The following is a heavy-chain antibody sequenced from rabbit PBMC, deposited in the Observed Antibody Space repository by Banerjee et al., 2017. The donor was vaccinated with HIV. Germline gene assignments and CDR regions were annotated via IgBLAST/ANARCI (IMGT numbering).Heavy chain of an antibody. CDR2: IYIGSST. CDR1: GFSFSNSYD. J-gene: IGHJ4*01. Sequence: QSLEESGGDLDETGASMTLTSPAAGFSFSNSYDMWRVRQALGKGLEWIACIYIGSSTYYASWAKGRFTISKTSTTVDLKMTSLTAADTATYFCARGAGVAGDGLGLWGQGTLVTVS. CDR3: ARGAGVAGDGLGL. D-gene: IGHD4-1*01. V-gene: IGHV1S40*01.